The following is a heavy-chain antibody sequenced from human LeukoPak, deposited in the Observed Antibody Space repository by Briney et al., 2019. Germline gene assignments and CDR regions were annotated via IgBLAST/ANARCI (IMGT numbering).Heavy chain of an antibody. Sequence: GSLRLSCAASGFPFSSYAMNWVRQAPGKGLEWVSAISGSGASTYYADSVKDRFTLSRGDSKNTLYLQMNSLRAEDTAVYYCAKSRSSSSTSCYNYWGQGTLVTVSS. CDR3: AKSRSSSSTSCYNY. J-gene: IGHJ4*02. CDR1: GFPFSSYA. CDR2: ISGSGAST. D-gene: IGHD2-2*02. V-gene: IGHV3-23*01.